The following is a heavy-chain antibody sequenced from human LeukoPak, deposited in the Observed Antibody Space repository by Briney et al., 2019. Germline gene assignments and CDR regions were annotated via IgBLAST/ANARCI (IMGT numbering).Heavy chain of an antibody. V-gene: IGHV1-18*01. CDR2: INPNNGNT. Sequence: ASVKVSCKASGYTFTRYGISWVRQAPGRGGEGMGWINPNNGNTNYVQKLQGRVTMTTDTSTNTAYMELRNLRSDDTAVYYCARVGYDSSGRHRYAFDIWGQGTMITVSS. CDR1: GYTFTRYG. CDR3: ARVGYDSSGRHRYAFDI. J-gene: IGHJ3*02. D-gene: IGHD3-22*01.